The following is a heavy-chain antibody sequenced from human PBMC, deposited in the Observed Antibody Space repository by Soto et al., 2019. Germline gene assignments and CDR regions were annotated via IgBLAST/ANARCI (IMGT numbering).Heavy chain of an antibody. CDR2: VYQVGNT. J-gene: IGHJ1*01. Sequence: QVQLQESGSGLVKPSQTLSLTCAVSGASISNGGYSWSWIRQPPGKGLEWIGNVYQVGNTYYNPSLKSRVTMSVDKSKNQFSLDLRAVTAADTAVYYCARGIDYYKSGGYSQTAEYFQYWGQGTLVTVSS. CDR1: GASISNGGYS. D-gene: IGHD3-22*01. V-gene: IGHV4-30-2*01. CDR3: ARGIDYYKSGGYSQTAEYFQY.